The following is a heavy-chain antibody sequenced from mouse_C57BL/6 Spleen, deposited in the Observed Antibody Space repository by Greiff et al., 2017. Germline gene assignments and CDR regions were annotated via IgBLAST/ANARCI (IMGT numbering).Heavy chain of an antibody. CDR1: GYSITSGYY. CDR3: APAGYGYSFDY. J-gene: IGHJ2*01. V-gene: IGHV3-6*01. Sequence: ESGPGLVKPSQSLSLTCSVTGYSITSGYYWNWIRQFPGNKLEWMGYISYDGSNNYNPSLKNRISITRDTSKNQFFLKLNSVTTEDTATYYCAPAGYGYSFDYWGQGTTLTVSS. D-gene: IGHD2-2*01. CDR2: ISYDGSN.